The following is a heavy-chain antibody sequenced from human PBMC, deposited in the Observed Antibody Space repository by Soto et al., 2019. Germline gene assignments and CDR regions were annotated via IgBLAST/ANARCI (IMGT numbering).Heavy chain of an antibody. D-gene: IGHD5-12*01. V-gene: IGHV4-34*01. CDR1: GDSFTNYY. CDR3: ASWLVVDPFDY. Sequence: SETLSLTCAAYGDSFTNYYWSWIRQPPGKGLEWIGEINHSGRTNFNPSLKSRVTISVDRAKNQFSLKLRSVTAADTGVYYCASWLVVDPFDYWGHGTLVTVSS. J-gene: IGHJ4*01. CDR2: INHSGRT.